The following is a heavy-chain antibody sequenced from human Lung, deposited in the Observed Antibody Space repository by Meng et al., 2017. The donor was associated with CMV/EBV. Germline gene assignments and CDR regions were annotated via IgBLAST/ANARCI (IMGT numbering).Heavy chain of an antibody. D-gene: IGHD6-13*01. J-gene: IGHJ6*02. CDR1: GGSFSGYY. CDR3: ATIAAAERNGMDV. Sequence: SETLSLTCAVYGGSFSGYYWSWIRQPPGKGLEWIGEINHSGSTNYNPSLKSRVTISVDTSKNQFSLKLSSVTAADTAVYYCATIAAAERNGMDVWGQGNTVNVSS. V-gene: IGHV4-34*01. CDR2: INHSGST.